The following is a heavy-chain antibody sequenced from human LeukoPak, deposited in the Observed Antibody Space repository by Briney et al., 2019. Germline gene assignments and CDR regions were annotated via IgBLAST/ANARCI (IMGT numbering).Heavy chain of an antibody. V-gene: IGHV4-59*12. D-gene: IGHD6-13*01. CDR2: IYYSGSS. CDR1: GGSISSSY. Sequence: SETLSLTCTVSGGSISSSYWSWIRQPPGKGLEWIGYIYYSGSSNYNPSLKSRVTMSVDTSKNQFSLRLSSVTAADTAVYYCAGDPGIAAAGTPNWGQGTLVTVSS. CDR3: AGDPGIAAAGTPN. J-gene: IGHJ4*02.